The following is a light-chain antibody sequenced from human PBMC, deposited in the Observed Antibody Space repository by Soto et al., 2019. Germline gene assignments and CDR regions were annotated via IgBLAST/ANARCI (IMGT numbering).Light chain of an antibody. CDR3: QHYNSSPEA. CDR1: QTISSW. Sequence: DIQMTQSPSSQSGSVGDRVTITCRASQTISSWLAWYQQKPGKAPKLLIYKASTLTSGVPSRFSGSGAGTDFTRTISSLQPDDFATYYCQHYNSSPEAFGQGTQVDIK. CDR2: KAS. V-gene: IGKV1-5*03. J-gene: IGKJ1*01.